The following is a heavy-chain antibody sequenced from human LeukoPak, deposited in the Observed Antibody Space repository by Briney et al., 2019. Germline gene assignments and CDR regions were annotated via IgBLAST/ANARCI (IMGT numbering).Heavy chain of an antibody. Sequence: PGGSLRLSCAASGFTFSSYGMHWVRQAPGKGLEWVAFIRYDGSNKYYADSVKGRFTIARDNSKNTLYLQMNSLRAEDTAVYYCWFGGTMVRGVNLDYWGQGTLVTVSS. J-gene: IGHJ4*02. V-gene: IGHV3-30*02. CDR2: IRYDGSNK. D-gene: IGHD3-10*01. CDR1: GFTFSSYG. CDR3: WFGGTMVRGVNLDY.